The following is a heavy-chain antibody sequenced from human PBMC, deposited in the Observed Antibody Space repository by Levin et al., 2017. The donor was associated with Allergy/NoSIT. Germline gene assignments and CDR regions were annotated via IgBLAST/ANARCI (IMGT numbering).Heavy chain of an antibody. V-gene: IGHV1-18*01. D-gene: IGHD6-19*01. CDR2: ISAYNGNT. J-gene: IGHJ2*01. CDR3: ARLHRGYSSGWVSYWYFDR. Sequence: GESLKISCKASGYTFTSYGISWVRQAPGQGLEWMGWISAYNGNTNYAQKLQGRVTMTTDTSTSTAYMELRSLRSDDTAVYYCARLHRGYSSGWVSYWYFDRWGRGTLVTVSS. CDR1: GYTFTSYG.